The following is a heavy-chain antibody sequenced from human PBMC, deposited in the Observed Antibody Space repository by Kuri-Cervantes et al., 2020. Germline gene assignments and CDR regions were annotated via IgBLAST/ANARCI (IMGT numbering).Heavy chain of an antibody. D-gene: IGHD6-19*01. CDR2: IWYDGTNK. V-gene: IGHV3-33*01. CDR1: GFTFSSYG. J-gene: IGHJ4*02. CDR3: ARVPWTAVAD. Sequence: LSLTCAASGFTFSSYGMHWVRQAPGKGLEWVAIIWYDGTNKYYADSVKGRFTVSRDNSKDTLYLQMNSLRAEDTAVYYCARVPWTAVADWGQGTLVTVSS.